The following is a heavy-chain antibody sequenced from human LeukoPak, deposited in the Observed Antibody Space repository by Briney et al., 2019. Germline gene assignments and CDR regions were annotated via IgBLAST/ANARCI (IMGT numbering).Heavy chain of an antibody. CDR3: ALAAGEQVIGY. J-gene: IGHJ4*02. CDR1: GSSFTSYW. CDR2: IYPGDSDT. V-gene: IGHV5-51*01. Sequence: GESLKISCQGSGSSFTSYWIGWVRQLPGKGLEWMGIIYPGDSDTRYSPSFQGQVTISADKSISTAYLQWSSLKASDTAMYYCALAAGEQVIGYWGQGTLVTVSS. D-gene: IGHD7-27*01.